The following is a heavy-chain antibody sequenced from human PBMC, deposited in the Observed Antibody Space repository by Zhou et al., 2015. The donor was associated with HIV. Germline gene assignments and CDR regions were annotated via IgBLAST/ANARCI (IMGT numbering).Heavy chain of an antibody. CDR1: GYTFTSYD. CDR2: MNPNSGNT. D-gene: IGHD2-15*01. Sequence: QVQLVQSGAEVKKPGASVKVSCKASGYTFTSYDINWVRQATGQGLEWMGWMNPNSGNTGYAQNFQGRVTMTRNTSINTAYMELSSLRSEDTAVYYCVVVVPATHFWFDPWGQGTLVTVSS. CDR3: VVVVPATHFWFDP. J-gene: IGHJ5*02. V-gene: IGHV1-8*01.